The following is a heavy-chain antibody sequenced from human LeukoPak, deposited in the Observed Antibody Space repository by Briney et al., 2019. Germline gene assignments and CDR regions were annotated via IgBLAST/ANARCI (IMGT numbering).Heavy chain of an antibody. J-gene: IGHJ4*02. CDR3: AKSSMITGYDSSFDY. V-gene: IGHV3-23*01. D-gene: IGHD3-22*01. CDR2: ISGSGGST. Sequence: GGTLRLSCAASGFTFSSYGMSWVRQAPGKGLEWVSAISGSGGSTYYADSVKGRFTISRDNSKNTLYLQMNSLRAEDTAVYYCAKSSMITGYDSSFDYWGQGTLVTVSS. CDR1: GFTFSSYG.